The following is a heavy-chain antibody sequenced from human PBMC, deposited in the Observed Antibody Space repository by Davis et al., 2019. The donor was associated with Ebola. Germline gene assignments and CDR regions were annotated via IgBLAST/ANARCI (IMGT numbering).Heavy chain of an antibody. V-gene: IGHV1-69*13. Sequence: SVKVSCKASGGTFSSYAISWVRQAPGQGLEWMGGIIPIFGTANYAQKFQGRVTITADESTSTAYMELRSLRSDDTAVYYCARPYYDSSGYPYYFDYWGQGTLVTVSS. CDR2: IIPIFGTA. CDR1: GGTFSSYA. D-gene: IGHD3-22*01. J-gene: IGHJ4*02. CDR3: ARPYYDSSGYPYYFDY.